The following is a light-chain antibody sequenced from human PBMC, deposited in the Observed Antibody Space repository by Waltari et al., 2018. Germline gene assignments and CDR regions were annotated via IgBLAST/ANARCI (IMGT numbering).Light chain of an antibody. V-gene: IGLV4-69*01. CDR2: VNSEGSH. Sequence: QQPGRGPRDLMKVNSEGSHSKGDKIPDRFSGASSGAERYLTISSLQSEDEADYYCQTGGHGTWVFGGGTKLTVL. J-gene: IGLJ3*02. CDR3: QTGGHGTWV.